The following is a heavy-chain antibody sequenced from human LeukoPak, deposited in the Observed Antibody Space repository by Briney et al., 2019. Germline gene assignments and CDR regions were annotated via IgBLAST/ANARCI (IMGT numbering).Heavy chain of an antibody. CDR1: GFTFPNAW. CDR3: TTVYPEYFDILTGYPPPFY. V-gene: IGHV3-15*01. CDR2: IKSKADGGTT. J-gene: IGHJ4*02. D-gene: IGHD3-9*01. Sequence: PGGSLRLSCAASGFTFPNAWMTWVRQVPGKGLEWVGLIKSKADGGTTDYAAPVKGRFTISRDDSKNTLYLHMNGLQTEDTAVYYCTTVYPEYFDILTGYPPPFYWGQGTLVTVSS.